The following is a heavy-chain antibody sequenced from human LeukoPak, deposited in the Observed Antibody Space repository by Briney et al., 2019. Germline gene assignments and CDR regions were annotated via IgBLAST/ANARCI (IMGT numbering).Heavy chain of an antibody. Sequence: GGSLRLSCAASGFTFGISWMSWVRQAPGKGLECVGNIKPDGSEKYYVDSVKGRFTISRDNAKNSLYLQMNSLRAEDTAVYFCASGNSFDYWGQGTLVTVSS. V-gene: IGHV3-7*01. J-gene: IGHJ4*02. CDR3: ASGNSFDY. CDR2: IKPDGSEK. CDR1: GFTFGISW.